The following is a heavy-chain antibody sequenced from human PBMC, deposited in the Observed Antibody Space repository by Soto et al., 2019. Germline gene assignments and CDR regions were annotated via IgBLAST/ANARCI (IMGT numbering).Heavy chain of an antibody. CDR1: GGTFSSYT. CDR2: IIPILGIA. J-gene: IGHJ6*02. Sequence: QVQLVQSGAEVKKPGSSVKVSCKASGGTFSSYTISWVRQAPGQGLEWMGRIIPILGIANYAQKFQGRVTITADKSTSTAYMELSSLRSEDTAVYYCARDGVVVXAAIDYGMDVWGQGTTVTVSS. V-gene: IGHV1-69*08. D-gene: IGHD2-2*01. CDR3: ARDGVVVXAAIDYGMDV.